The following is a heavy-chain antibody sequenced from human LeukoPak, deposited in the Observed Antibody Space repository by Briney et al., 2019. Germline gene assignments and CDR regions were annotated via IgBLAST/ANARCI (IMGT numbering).Heavy chain of an antibody. J-gene: IGHJ2*01. Sequence: SETLSLTCAVYGGSFSVYYWSWIRQPPGKGLEWIGEINHSGSTNYNPSLKSRVTISVDTSKNQFSLKLSSVTAADTAVYYCARDSYDYGGNSELWYFDLWGRGTLVTVSS. V-gene: IGHV4-34*01. D-gene: IGHD4-23*01. CDR2: INHSGST. CDR1: GGSFSVYY. CDR3: ARDSYDYGGNSELWYFDL.